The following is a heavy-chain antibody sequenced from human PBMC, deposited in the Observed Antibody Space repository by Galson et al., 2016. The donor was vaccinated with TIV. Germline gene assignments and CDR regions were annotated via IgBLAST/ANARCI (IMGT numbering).Heavy chain of an antibody. Sequence: ETLSLTCTVSGYSINSHYFWAWLRQPPGKGLEWIGSFFHPGAVYYNPSLERRVTISGDTSKNHFSLRLTSVTAADTAIYYCTRHIGGDFGDYVGQGILVTVSS. V-gene: IGHV4-38-2*02. CDR1: GYSINSHYF. CDR2: FFHPGAV. D-gene: IGHD2-21*02. CDR3: TRHIGGDFGDY. J-gene: IGHJ4*02.